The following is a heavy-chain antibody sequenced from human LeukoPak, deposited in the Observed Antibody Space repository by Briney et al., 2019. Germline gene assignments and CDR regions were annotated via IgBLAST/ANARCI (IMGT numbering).Heavy chain of an antibody. CDR3: ARSSGSGSYYKRIYYFDY. CDR2: ISSSGSTI. J-gene: IGHJ4*02. CDR1: GFTFSSYE. V-gene: IGHV3-48*03. Sequence: GGSLRLSCAASGFTFSSYEMNWVRQAPGKGLEWVSYISSSGSTIYYADSVKGRFTISRDKAKNSLYLQMNSLRAEDTAVYYCARSSGSGSYYKRIYYFDYWGQGTLVTVSS. D-gene: IGHD3-10*01.